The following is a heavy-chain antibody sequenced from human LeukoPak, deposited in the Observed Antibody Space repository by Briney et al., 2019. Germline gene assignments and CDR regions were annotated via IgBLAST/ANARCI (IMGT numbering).Heavy chain of an antibody. CDR3: ATCSGGSCYSAFDI. CDR1: GGSISSYY. Sequence: SETLSLTCTVSGGSISSYYWSWIRQPPGKGLEWIGYIYYSGSTNYNPSLKGRVTISVDTSKNQFSLKLSSVTAADTAVYYCATCSGGSCYSAFDIWGQGTMVTVPS. V-gene: IGHV4-59*08. J-gene: IGHJ3*02. D-gene: IGHD2-15*01. CDR2: IYYSGST.